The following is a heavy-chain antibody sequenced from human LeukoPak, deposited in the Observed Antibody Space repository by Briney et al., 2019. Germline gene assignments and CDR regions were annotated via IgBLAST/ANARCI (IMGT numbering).Heavy chain of an antibody. CDR1: GFTFSSYG. J-gene: IGHJ6*02. CDR2: ISYDGSNK. D-gene: IGHD3-10*01. V-gene: IGHV3-30*18. Sequence: QPGGSLRLSCAASGFTFSSYGMHWVRQAPGKGLEWVAVISYDGSNKYYADSVKGRFTISRDNSKNTLYLQMNSLRAEDTAVYYCAKVGPLDVWGQGTTVTVSS. CDR3: AKVGPLDV.